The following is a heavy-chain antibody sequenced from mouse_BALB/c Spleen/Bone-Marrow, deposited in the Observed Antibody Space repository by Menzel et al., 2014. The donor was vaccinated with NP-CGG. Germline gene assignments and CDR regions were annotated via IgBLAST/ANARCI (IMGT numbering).Heavy chain of an antibody. Sequence: QVQLKQSGAELVKPGASVKLSCKTSGYTFTNYWIQWVKQRPGQGLGWIGEIFPGIGTTYYNEKFKGKATLTIDTSSSTAYMQLSSLTSEDPAVYFCARGGNYGYWGQGTTLTVSS. CDR3: ARGGNYGY. J-gene: IGHJ2*01. D-gene: IGHD2-1*01. CDR1: GYTFTNYW. V-gene: IGHV1S132*01. CDR2: IFPGIGTT.